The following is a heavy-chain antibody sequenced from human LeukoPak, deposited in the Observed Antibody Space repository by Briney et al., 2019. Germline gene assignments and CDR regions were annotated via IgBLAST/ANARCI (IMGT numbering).Heavy chain of an antibody. J-gene: IGHJ4*02. Sequence: SETLSLTCTVSGGSISSYYWSWIRQPPGKGLEWVGYIYYSGRTNYNPSLKSRVTISVDTSKNQFSLKLSSVTAADTAVYYCARAHGDLDYWGQGTLVTVSS. CDR1: GGSISSYY. CDR2: IYYSGRT. CDR3: ARAHGDLDY. D-gene: IGHD4-17*01. V-gene: IGHV4-59*01.